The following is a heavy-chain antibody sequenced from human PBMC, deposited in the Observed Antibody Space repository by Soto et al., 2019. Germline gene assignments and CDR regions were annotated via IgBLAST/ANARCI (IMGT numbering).Heavy chain of an antibody. CDR2: ISVTSAYT. CDR3: AITPRSSYGPFDY. D-gene: IGHD5-18*01. J-gene: IGHJ4*02. V-gene: IGHV3-11*06. Sequence: GGSLRLSCVASGFTFNDYYMSWIRQAPGKGLEWLSYISVTSAYTSYAESVRGRFTISRDNAQNSLYLQMNSLRAEDTALYYCAITPRSSYGPFDYWGRGTLVTVSS. CDR1: GFTFNDYY.